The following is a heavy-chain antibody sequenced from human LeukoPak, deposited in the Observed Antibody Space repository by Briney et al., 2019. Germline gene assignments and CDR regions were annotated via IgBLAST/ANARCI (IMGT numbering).Heavy chain of an antibody. D-gene: IGHD1-26*01. Sequence: ASVKVPCKASGYTFTGYYMHWVRQAPGQGLEWMGWINPNSGGTNYAQKFQGRVTMTRDTSISTAYMELSRLRSDDTAVYYCARELSLVGASYFDYWGQGTLVTVSS. CDR2: INPNSGGT. CDR1: GYTFTGYY. V-gene: IGHV1-2*02. CDR3: ARELSLVGASYFDY. J-gene: IGHJ4*02.